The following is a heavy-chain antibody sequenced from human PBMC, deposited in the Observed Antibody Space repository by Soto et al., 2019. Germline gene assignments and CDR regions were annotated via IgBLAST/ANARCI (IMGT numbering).Heavy chain of an antibody. CDR3: ARSYYDSSGYYYDMDY. Sequence: ESLKVSSKGSGYNYDTYWIACVLQMPGKGLEWMGIIFPRDSDTRYRPSFQGQVTISADRSTTTAYLQWYSLKASDTAMYYCARSYYDSSGYYYDMDYWGQGTLVTVSS. V-gene: IGHV5-51*01. CDR2: IFPRDSDT. J-gene: IGHJ4*02. D-gene: IGHD3-22*01. CDR1: GYNYDTYW.